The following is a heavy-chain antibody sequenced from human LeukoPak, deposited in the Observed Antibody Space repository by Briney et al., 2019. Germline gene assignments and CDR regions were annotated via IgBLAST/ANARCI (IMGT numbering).Heavy chain of an antibody. Sequence: ASAKLSCTASGYTFTSYGISWVRQAPGQGLEWMGWISAYNGNTNYAQKLQGRVTVTTDTSTNTAYMELRSLRSDDTAVYYCSRVLFYDSSGDDYWGQGTLATVSS. CDR2: ISAYNGNT. V-gene: IGHV1-18*01. J-gene: IGHJ4*02. CDR1: GYTFTSYG. D-gene: IGHD3-22*01. CDR3: SRVLFYDSSGDDY.